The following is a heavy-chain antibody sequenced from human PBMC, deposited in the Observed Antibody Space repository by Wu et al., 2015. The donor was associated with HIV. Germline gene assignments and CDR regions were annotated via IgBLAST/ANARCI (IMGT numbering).Heavy chain of an antibody. Sequence: QAQLAQSGAEVKKPGASVKVSCKASGYSFTTHGISWVRQAPGQGLEWMGWISAYNGNTKYAQKLQGRVSMTTDTSTSTVYMELRSLRSDDTAVYYCARSSITIFGYYGMDVWGQGTTVTVSS. V-gene: IGHV1-18*01. D-gene: IGHD3-3*01. CDR3: ARSSITIFGYYGMDV. CDR1: GYSFTTHG. J-gene: IGHJ6*02. CDR2: ISAYNGNT.